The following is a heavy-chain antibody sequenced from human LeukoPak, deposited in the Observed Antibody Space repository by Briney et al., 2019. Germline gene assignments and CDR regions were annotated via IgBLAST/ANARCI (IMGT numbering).Heavy chain of an antibody. Sequence: ASVKVSCKASGYTFTGYYMHWVRQAPGQGLEWMGWINPNSGGTNYAQKFQGWVTMTRDTSISTAYMELSRLRSDDTAVYYCARGLGDGYIYIPGAHYFDYWGQGMLVTVSS. J-gene: IGHJ4*02. V-gene: IGHV1-2*04. CDR3: ARGLGDGYIYIPGAHYFDY. D-gene: IGHD5-24*01. CDR2: INPNSGGT. CDR1: GYTFTGYY.